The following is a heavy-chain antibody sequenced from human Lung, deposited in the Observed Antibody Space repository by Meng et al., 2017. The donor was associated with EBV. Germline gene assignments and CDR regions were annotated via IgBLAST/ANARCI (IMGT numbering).Heavy chain of an antibody. V-gene: IGHV4-31*11. CDR2: IYFSGST. CDR3: ASLYGDSSVWYLDL. Sequence: LHASGPGLVKPPQTPSLTCAFSCGYISSTGYDWSLSRQPPGKGLEWIGYIYFSGSTYYTPSLKSRITISVDTSNNPFSLKLSSVTAADTAVYYCASLYGDSSVWYLDLWGHGTLVTVSS. D-gene: IGHD4-17*01. CDR1: CGYISSTGYD. J-gene: IGHJ2*01.